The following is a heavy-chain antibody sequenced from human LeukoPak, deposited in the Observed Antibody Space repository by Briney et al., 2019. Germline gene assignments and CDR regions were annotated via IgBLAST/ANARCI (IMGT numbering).Heavy chain of an antibody. Sequence: SETLSLTCTVSGGSISSSSYYWGWIRQPPGKGLEWMGSIYYSGSTYYNPSLKSRVTIPVDTSKNQFSLKLRSVTAADTAVYYCARESSYYYYGMDVWGQGTTVTVSS. J-gene: IGHJ6*02. D-gene: IGHD3-3*01. V-gene: IGHV4-39*07. CDR3: ARESSYYYYGMDV. CDR2: IYYSGST. CDR1: GGSISSSSYY.